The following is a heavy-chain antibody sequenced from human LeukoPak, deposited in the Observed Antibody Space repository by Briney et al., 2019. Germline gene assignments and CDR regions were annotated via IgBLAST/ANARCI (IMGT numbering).Heavy chain of an antibody. V-gene: IGHV3-30*02. CDR2: IRYDGSNE. Sequence: GGSLRLSCAASGFIFNSYGMHWVRQAPGKGLEWVAFIRYDGSNECYADSVKGRFTISRDNSKNTLYLQMNSLRPEDTAVYYCAKLGQSGYNSYYWGQGTLVTVSS. D-gene: IGHD5-24*01. J-gene: IGHJ4*02. CDR3: AKLGQSGYNSYY. CDR1: GFIFNSYG.